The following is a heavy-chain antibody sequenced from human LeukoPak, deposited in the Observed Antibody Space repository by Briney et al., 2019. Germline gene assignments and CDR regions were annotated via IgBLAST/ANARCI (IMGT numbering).Heavy chain of an antibody. Sequence: SETLSLTCTVSGGSISSYYWSWIRQPDRKGLEWIGRIYTSGSTSYNPSLKSRVTISMDKSKNQFSLKLRSVAAADTAMYYCAKMGGSAPYFFDYWGQGTLVTVSS. CDR3: AKMGGSAPYFFDY. CDR2: IYTSGST. V-gene: IGHV4-4*07. J-gene: IGHJ4*02. CDR1: GGSISSYY. D-gene: IGHD6-19*01.